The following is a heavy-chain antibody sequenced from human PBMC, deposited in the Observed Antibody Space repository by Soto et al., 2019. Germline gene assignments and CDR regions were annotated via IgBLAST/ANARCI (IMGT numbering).Heavy chain of an antibody. J-gene: IGHJ4*02. CDR1: SGSLSNYY. D-gene: IGHD3-16*01. Sequence: PSETLSLTCTVSSGSLSNYYWSWIRQPAGKGLEWIGRIFPTGNTDYNPSLRSRVTMSVDTSKKQFSLKLTSVTAADTAVYYCARVSWGPDFWGAGTMVTVSS. CDR3: ARVSWGPDF. V-gene: IGHV4-4*07. CDR2: IFPTGNT.